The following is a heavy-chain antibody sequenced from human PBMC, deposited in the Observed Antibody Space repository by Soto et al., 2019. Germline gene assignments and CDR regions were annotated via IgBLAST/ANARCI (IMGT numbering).Heavy chain of an antibody. CDR3: AREGDRCISTSCYDWFDP. CDR1: GYTFTSYG. V-gene: IGHV1-18*01. J-gene: IGHJ5*02. CDR2: ISAYNGNT. Sequence: QVQLVQSGAEVKKPGASVKVSCKASGYTFTSYGISWVRQAPGQGLEWMGWISAYNGNTNYAQKLQGRVTMTTDTSTSTAYMELRSLRSADTAVYYCAREGDRCISTSCYDWFDPWGQGTLVTVSS. D-gene: IGHD2-2*01.